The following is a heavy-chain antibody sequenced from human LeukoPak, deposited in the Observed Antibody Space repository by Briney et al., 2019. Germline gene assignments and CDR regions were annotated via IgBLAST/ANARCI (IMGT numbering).Heavy chain of an antibody. Sequence: PSETLSLTCTVSGGSISSGGYYWSWIRQHPGKGLEWIGEINHSGSTNYNPSLKSRVTISVDTSKNQFSLKLSSVTAADTAVYYCARAFDYDFWSGYNNWFDPWGQGTLVTVSS. J-gene: IGHJ5*02. CDR3: ARAFDYDFWSGYNNWFDP. V-gene: IGHV4-39*07. CDR2: INHSGST. D-gene: IGHD3-3*01. CDR1: GGSISSGGYY.